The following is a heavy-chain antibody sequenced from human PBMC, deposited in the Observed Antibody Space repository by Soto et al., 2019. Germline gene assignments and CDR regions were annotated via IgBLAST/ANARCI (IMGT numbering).Heavy chain of an antibody. CDR1: GFSFSDCG. CDR2: ISSDGSDK. V-gene: IGHV3-30*18. J-gene: IGHJ4*02. CDR3: VKGSEVARQELDY. D-gene: IGHD2-15*01. Sequence: QVQLVESGGGVVQPGRSLRLSCAASGFSFSDCGMHWVRQAPGKGLEWVAAISSDGSDKYYSESVKGRFTISRDKSRNTLLLQMDSVRVGDTAVYYCVKGSEVARQELDYWGQGTLVTVSS.